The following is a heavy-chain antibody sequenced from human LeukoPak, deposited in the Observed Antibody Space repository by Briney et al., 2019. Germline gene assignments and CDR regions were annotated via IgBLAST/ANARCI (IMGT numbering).Heavy chain of an antibody. CDR2: MYNSGST. V-gene: IGHV4-39*01. Sequence: PSETLSLTCTVSGGSISSSSYYWGWIRQPPGKGLEWIGSMYNSGSTYYNPSLKSRVTISVDTSKNQFSLEVSSVTAADTAVYYCARISVAAPSYWGQGTLVTVSS. J-gene: IGHJ4*02. D-gene: IGHD6-19*01. CDR1: GGSISSSSYY. CDR3: ARISVAAPSY.